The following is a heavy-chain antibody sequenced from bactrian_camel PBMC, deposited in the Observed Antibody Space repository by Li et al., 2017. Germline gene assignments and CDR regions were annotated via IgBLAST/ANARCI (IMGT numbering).Heavy chain of an antibody. D-gene: IGHD6*01. CDR3: AADSAPGKRDGGSWIRGLGYDYNH. Sequence: VQLVESGGGSVQAGGSLRLSCAASGYTYNRHCVGWFRQGPGKEREAVATIDSDGLTTYADSVKGRFTISKDNAKNTAYLQMNGLKPEDTAMYYCAADSAPGKRDGGSWIRGLGYDYNHWGQGTQVTVS. J-gene: IGHJ4*01. CDR1: GYTYNRHC. V-gene: IGHV3S53*01. CDR2: IDSDGLT.